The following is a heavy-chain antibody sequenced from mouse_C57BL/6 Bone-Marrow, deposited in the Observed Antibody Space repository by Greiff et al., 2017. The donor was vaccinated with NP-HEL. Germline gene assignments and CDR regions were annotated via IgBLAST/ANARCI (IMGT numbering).Heavy chain of an antibody. V-gene: IGHV5-6*01. Sequence: EVKLMESGGDLVKPGGSLKLSCAASGFTFSSYGMSWVRQTPDQRLEWVATISSGGSYTYYPDSVKGRFTISRDNAKNTLYLQMSSLKSEDTAMYYCARQEGPYAMDYWGQGTSVTVSS. J-gene: IGHJ4*01. CDR1: GFTFSSYG. CDR3: ARQEGPYAMDY. CDR2: ISSGGSYT.